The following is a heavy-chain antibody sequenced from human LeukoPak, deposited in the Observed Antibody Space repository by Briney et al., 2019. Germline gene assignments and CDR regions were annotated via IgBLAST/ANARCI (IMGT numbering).Heavy chain of an antibody. Sequence: GGSLRLSCAASGFTVSSNYMSWVRKAPGKGLEWVSGVSGSGGSTYYADSVKGRFTISRDNSKNTLYLQMMSLRAEDTAIYYCAKGNSGSRSLSDNWGQGTLVTVSS. D-gene: IGHD3-10*01. CDR2: VSGSGGST. CDR3: AKGNSGSRSLSDN. V-gene: IGHV3-23*01. J-gene: IGHJ4*02. CDR1: GFTVSSNY.